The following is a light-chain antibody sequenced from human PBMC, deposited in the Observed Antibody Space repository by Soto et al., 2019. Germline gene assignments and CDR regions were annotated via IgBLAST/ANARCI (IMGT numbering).Light chain of an antibody. Sequence: EIVLTQSPATLSLSPGERATLSCRASPSVTNYLAWYQQKPGQAPRLVIYGALNRATGIPARFSGSGSGTDFTLTISSLEPEDFAVYYCQQRNIWPPVTFGQGTRLEIK. CDR1: PSVTNY. V-gene: IGKV3-11*01. CDR2: GAL. CDR3: QQRNIWPPVT. J-gene: IGKJ5*01.